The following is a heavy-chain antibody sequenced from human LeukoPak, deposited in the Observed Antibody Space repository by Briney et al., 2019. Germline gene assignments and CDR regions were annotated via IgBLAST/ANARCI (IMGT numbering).Heavy chain of an antibody. V-gene: IGHV1-69*06. CDR1: GGTFSSYA. CDR2: IIPIFGTA. CDR3: ARDRRATPYYYYYMDV. J-gene: IGHJ6*03. Sequence: GASVKVSCKASGGTFSSYAISWVRQAPGQGLEWMGGIIPIFGTANYAQKFQGRVTITADKSTSTAYMELSSLRSEDTAVYYCARDRRATPYYYYYMDVWGKGTTVTVSS.